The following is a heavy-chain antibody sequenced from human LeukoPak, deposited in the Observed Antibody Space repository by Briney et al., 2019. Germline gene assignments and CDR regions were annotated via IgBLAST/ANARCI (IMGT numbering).Heavy chain of an antibody. CDR1: GGSISSYY. J-gene: IGHJ3*02. V-gene: IGHV4-59*08. D-gene: IGHD3-10*01. CDR2: IYYSGST. Sequence: SETLSLTCTVSGGSISSYYWSWIRQPPGKGLEWIGYIYYSGSTNYNPSLKSRVTISVDTSKNQFSLKLSPVTAADTAVYYCARLPGIDAFDIWGQGTMVTVSS. CDR3: ARLPGIDAFDI.